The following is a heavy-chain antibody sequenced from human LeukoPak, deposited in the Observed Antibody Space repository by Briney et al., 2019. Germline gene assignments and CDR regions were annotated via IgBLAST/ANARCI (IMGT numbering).Heavy chain of an antibody. J-gene: IGHJ1*01. Sequence: AGGSLRLSCAASGFTFSSYAMSWVRQAPGKGLEWVSTISGSGAYTYYADSVKGRFTISRDNSKNTLYLQMNSLRAEDTAVYCCAKYFASGSYYKLPHWGQGTLVTVSS. CDR1: GFTFSSYA. V-gene: IGHV3-23*01. D-gene: IGHD3-10*01. CDR2: ISGSGAYT. CDR3: AKYFASGSYYKLPH.